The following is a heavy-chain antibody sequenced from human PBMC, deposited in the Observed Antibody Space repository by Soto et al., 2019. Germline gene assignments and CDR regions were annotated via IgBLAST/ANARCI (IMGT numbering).Heavy chain of an antibody. CDR1: GYTFTDYA. CDR3: ARDTGYTFGSLNY. Sequence: VELVQSGADVKKPGASVTISCKASGYTFTDYALHWVSQAPGQRLEWMGWMNAGDGNTLYSQKFQGRITITRDTSASTAYMELHSLKSEDTAIYYCARDTGYTFGSLNYWGPGTLVTVSS. CDR2: MNAGDGNT. J-gene: IGHJ4*02. D-gene: IGHD5-18*01. V-gene: IGHV1-3*01.